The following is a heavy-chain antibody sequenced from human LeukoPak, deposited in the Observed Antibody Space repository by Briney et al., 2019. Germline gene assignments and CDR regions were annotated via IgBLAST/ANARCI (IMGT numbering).Heavy chain of an antibody. CDR1: GFTFSSYA. D-gene: IGHD1-1*01. CDR2: ISYDGSNK. CDR3: ARDPLGTRPGFDY. J-gene: IGHJ4*02. Sequence: GRSLRLSCAAPGFTFSSYAMHWVRQAPGKGLELVAVISYDGSNKYYADSVKGRFTISRDNSKNTLYLQMNSLRAEDTAVYYCARDPLGTRPGFDYWGQGTLVTVSS. V-gene: IGHV3-30*04.